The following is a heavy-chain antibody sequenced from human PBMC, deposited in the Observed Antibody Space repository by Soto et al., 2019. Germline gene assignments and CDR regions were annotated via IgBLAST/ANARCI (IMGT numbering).Heavy chain of an antibody. V-gene: IGHV4-61*01. CDR3: ARGQWLLTYDY. CDR1: GGSVSSGSYY. J-gene: IGHJ4*02. D-gene: IGHD6-19*01. Sequence: PSETLSLTCTVSGGSVSSGSYYWSWIRQPPGKGLEWIGYIYYSGSTNYNPSLKSRVTISVDTSKNQFSLKLSSVTAADTAVYYCARGQWLLTYDYWGQGTLVTVSS. CDR2: IYYSGST.